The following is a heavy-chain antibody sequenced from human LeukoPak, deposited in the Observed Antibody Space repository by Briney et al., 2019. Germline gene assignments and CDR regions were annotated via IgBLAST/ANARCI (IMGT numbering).Heavy chain of an antibody. CDR3: ARSIFGVLNWFDP. CDR1: GGSISSGGYY. CDR2: IYYSGST. J-gene: IGHJ5*02. Sequence: PSETLSLTCTVSGGSISSGGYYWSWIRQHPGKGLEWIGYIYYSGSTYYNPSLKSRVTISVDTSKNQFSLKLSSVTAADTAVYYCARSIFGVLNWFDPWGQGTLVTVSS. D-gene: IGHD3-3*01. V-gene: IGHV4-31*03.